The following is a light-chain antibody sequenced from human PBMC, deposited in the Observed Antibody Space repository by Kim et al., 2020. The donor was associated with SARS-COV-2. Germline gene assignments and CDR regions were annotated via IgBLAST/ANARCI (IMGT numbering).Light chain of an antibody. J-gene: IGKJ2*01. V-gene: IGKV3-11*01. CDR2: DAS. CDR1: LSVNKY. Sequence: LSPGERVTLSCSASLSVNKYLAWFQHKPGQAPRLLIYDASIRATGIPARFTGSGSGTDFTLTINSLEPEDFAVYYCQQRGDWPPYTFGQGTKLEI. CDR3: QQRGDWPPYT.